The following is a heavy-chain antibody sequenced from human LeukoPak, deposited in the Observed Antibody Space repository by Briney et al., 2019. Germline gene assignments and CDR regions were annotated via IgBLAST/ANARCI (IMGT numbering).Heavy chain of an antibody. CDR1: GFTFSSYW. V-gene: IGHV3-74*01. CDR2: INSDVSST. J-gene: IGHJ3*02. Sequence: GGSLRLSCAASGFTFSSYWMHCVRQAPGKGLVWVSRINSDVSSTSYADSVKGRFTISRDNAKNTLYLQMNSLRAEDTAVYYCARETPRGDAFDIWGQGTMVTVSS. CDR3: ARETPRGDAFDI.